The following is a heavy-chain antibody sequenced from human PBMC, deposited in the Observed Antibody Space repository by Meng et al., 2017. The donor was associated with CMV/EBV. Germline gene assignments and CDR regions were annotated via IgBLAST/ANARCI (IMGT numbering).Heavy chain of an antibody. CDR3: ARSRYCSSTSCYKPLHY. V-gene: IGHV3-74*01. CDR1: GFTFSSYW. D-gene: IGHD2-2*02. J-gene: IGHJ4*02. CDR2: INSDGSNT. Sequence: GGSLRLSCAASGFTFSSYWMHWVRQAPGKGLVWVSRINSDGSNTSYADSVKGRFTISRDNAKNTLYLQMNSLRAEDTAVYYCARSRYCSSTSCYKPLHYWGQGTLVTVSS.